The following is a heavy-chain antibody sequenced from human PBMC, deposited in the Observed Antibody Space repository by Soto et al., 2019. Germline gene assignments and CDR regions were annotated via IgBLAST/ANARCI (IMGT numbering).Heavy chain of an antibody. V-gene: IGHV3-48*01. Sequence: GGSLRLSCATSGFILSDCAMNWVRQAPWKGLEWVSYISSSSSVIDYADSVEGRFTVSRDNARNSLYLQMNSLRAEDTAVYYCARDLSWGSNWYYYMDVWGKGTTVTVSS. J-gene: IGHJ6*03. CDR2: ISSSSSVI. CDR3: ARDLSWGSNWYYYMDV. CDR1: GFILSDCA. D-gene: IGHD7-27*01.